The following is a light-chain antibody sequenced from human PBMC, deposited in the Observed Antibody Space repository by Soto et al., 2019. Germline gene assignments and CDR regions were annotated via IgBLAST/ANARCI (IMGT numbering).Light chain of an antibody. J-gene: IGKJ4*01. Sequence: DIQMTQSPSSLSASVGDRVTITCRASQSIGRFLNWYQQKPGKAPNVLINVASTLRSGVPSRFSGSRSGTDFNLTINSLQPEDFATYFCQQSFTTPLTFGGGTKVDIK. CDR3: QQSFTTPLT. CDR2: VAS. CDR1: QSIGRF. V-gene: IGKV1-39*01.